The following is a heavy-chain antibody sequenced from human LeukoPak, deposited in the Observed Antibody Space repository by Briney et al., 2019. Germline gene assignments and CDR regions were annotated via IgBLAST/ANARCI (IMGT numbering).Heavy chain of an antibody. CDR2: ISGSGGST. V-gene: IGHV3-23*01. D-gene: IGHD2-2*01. J-gene: IGHJ4*02. CDR1: GFTFSSYA. Sequence: PGGSLRLSCAASGFTFSSYATSWVRQAPGKGLEWVSAISGSGGSTYYADSVKGRFTISRDNSKNTLYLQMNSLRAEDTAVYYCAKDPRRYCSSTSCYDGFDYWGQGTLVTASS. CDR3: AKDPRRYCSSTSCYDGFDY.